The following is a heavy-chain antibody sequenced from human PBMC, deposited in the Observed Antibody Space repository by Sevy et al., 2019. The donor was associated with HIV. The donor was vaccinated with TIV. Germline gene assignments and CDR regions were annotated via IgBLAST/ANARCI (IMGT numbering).Heavy chain of an antibody. V-gene: IGHV4-39*01. CDR3: ARLRPTYYDFWSGYYSPGGYYYYGMDV. J-gene: IGHJ6*02. CDR1: GGSISSSSYY. CDR2: IYYSGST. Sequence: SETLSLTCTVSGGSISSSSYYWGWIRQPPGKGLEWIGSIYYSGSTYYNPSLKSRVTISVVTSKNQFSLKLSFVTAADTAVYYCARLRPTYYDFWSGYYSPGGYYYYGMDVWGQGTTVTVSS. D-gene: IGHD3-3*01.